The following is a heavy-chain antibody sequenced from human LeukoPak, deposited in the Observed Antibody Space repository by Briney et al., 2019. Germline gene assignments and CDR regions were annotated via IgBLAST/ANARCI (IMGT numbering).Heavy chain of an antibody. CDR1: GYTINNYW. V-gene: IGHV5-51*01. D-gene: IGHD2-15*01. CDR2: IYPADSHI. Sequence: GESLKISCKASGYTINNYWIAWVRQMPGKGLEWKGIIYPADSHISYSPSFQSHDTTSADKSISTAYLQCSSLKASATAMYYCARQEYCSGGSCYTWFDPLGQGTPVTLSS. CDR3: ARQEYCSGGSCYTWFDP. J-gene: IGHJ5*02.